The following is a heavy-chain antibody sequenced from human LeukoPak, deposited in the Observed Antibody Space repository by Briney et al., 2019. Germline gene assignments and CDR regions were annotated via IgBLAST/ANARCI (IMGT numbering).Heavy chain of an antibody. CDR1: GGSISSSSYY. D-gene: IGHD1-7*01. CDR2: IDHTGST. Sequence: MSSETLSLTCTVSGGSISSSSYYWGWIRQPPGKGLEWIGYIDHTGSTNYNPSLNSRVTISRDTSKNHFSLELSSVTAADTAMYYCASLYNWNYASPYYMDVWGKGTTVTVSS. V-gene: IGHV4-61*05. J-gene: IGHJ6*03. CDR3: ASLYNWNYASPYYMDV.